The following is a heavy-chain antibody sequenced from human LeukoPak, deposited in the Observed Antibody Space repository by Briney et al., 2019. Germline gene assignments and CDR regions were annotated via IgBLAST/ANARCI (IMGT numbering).Heavy chain of an antibody. CDR1: GFSFSSYT. CDR3: AGSLRGGGWYMY. V-gene: IGHV3-21*01. J-gene: IGHJ4*02. Sequence: GGSLRLSCAASGFSFSSYTMNWVRQAPGRGLEWVSIISSSSSYIYYADSVKGRFTVSRDNAKNSPYLQMNSLRDEDTAVYYCAGSLRGGGWYMYWGQGTLVTVSS. CDR2: ISSSSSYI. D-gene: IGHD6-19*01.